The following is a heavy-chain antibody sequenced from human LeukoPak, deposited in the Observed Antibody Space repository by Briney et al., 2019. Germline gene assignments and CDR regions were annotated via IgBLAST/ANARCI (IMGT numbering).Heavy chain of an antibody. Sequence: GGSLRLSCAASGFTFINAWMTWVRQAPGKGLEWVGRIQSTTNGGTPDYATPVKGRFTISRDDSKNTLYLQMNSLKTEDTAVYYCTSGVGALDYWCQGALVTVSS. D-gene: IGHD1-26*01. V-gene: IGHV3-15*01. CDR3: TSGVGALDY. J-gene: IGHJ4*02. CDR2: IQSTTNGGTP. CDR1: GFTFINAW.